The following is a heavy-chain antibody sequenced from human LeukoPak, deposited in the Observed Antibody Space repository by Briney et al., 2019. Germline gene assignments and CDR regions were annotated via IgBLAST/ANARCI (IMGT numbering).Heavy chain of an antibody. D-gene: IGHD3-22*01. V-gene: IGHV4-59*08. Sequence: PSETLSLTCTVSGGSISSYYWSWIRQPPGKGRVYIGYIYYSGRTDYNPSLKSRITISVDTSKNQFSLKLSSVTAADTAVYYCARHYYDSSGYYYFDYWGQGTLVTVSS. J-gene: IGHJ4*02. CDR3: ARHYYDSSGYYYFDY. CDR1: GGSISSYY. CDR2: IYYSGRT.